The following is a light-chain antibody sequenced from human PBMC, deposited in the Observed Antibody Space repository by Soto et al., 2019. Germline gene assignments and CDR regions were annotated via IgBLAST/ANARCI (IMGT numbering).Light chain of an antibody. CDR1: RSLSGW. CDR2: EVS. V-gene: IGKV1-5*03. J-gene: IGKJ1*01. CDR3: QQYLGAWT. Sequence: DFQMTQSPSTLSASVGDRVTITCRASRSLSGWLAWYQQKPGKAPKLLIYEVSTLETGVPSRFSGSGSGTEFTLTINSLQPDDFATYYCQQYLGAWTFGQGTKVEI.